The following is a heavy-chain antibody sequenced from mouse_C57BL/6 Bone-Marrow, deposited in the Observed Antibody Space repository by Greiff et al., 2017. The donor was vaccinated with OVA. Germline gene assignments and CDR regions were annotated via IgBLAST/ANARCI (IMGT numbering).Heavy chain of an antibody. V-gene: IGHV1-26*01. CDR3: ARDYGTWFAY. J-gene: IGHJ3*01. CDR1: GYTFTDYY. D-gene: IGHD1-1*01. Sequence: VQLQQSGPELVKPGASVKISCKASGYTFTDYYMNWVKQSHGKSLEWIGDINPNNGGTSYNQKFKGKATLTVDKSSSTAYMELRSLTSEDSAVYYCARDYGTWFAYWGQGTLVTVSA. CDR2: INPNNGGT.